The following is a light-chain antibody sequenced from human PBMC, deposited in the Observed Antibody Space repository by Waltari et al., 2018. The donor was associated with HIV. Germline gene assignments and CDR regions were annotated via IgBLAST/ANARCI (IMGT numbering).Light chain of an antibody. CDR1: QSLQYDDGNTY. CDR3: MQGSNRIS. CDR2: KVS. Sequence: VLMSQSPLFLPVTLGQSASMFCRSNQSLQYDDGNTYLSLFLQRPGQSPRRLLYKVSDRDSWVPDRFSGSGAGTDFTLKINRVEAEDIGVYYCMQGSNRISFGQGTRLEIK. J-gene: IGKJ5*01. V-gene: IGKV2-30*01.